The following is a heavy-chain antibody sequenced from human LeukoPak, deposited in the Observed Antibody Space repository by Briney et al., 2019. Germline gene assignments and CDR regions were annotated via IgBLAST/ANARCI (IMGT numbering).Heavy chain of an antibody. J-gene: IGHJ4*02. Sequence: SETLSLTCTVSGGSIGSYYWGWIRQPPEKGLEWIGSIYYSGSTYYNPSLKSRVTISVDTSKNQFSLKLSSVTAADTAVYYCASIERLWFGESSKVDYWGQGTLVTVSS. D-gene: IGHD3-10*01. CDR3: ASIERLWFGESSKVDY. CDR2: IYYSGST. CDR1: GGSIGSYY. V-gene: IGHV4-39*07.